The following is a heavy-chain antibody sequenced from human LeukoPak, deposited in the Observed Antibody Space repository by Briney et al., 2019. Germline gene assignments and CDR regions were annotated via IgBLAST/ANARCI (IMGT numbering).Heavy chain of an antibody. Sequence: PGGSLRLSCAASGFTFSSYSMNWVRQAPGKGLAWGSSISSSSSYIYYADSVKGRFTISRDNAKNSLYLQMNSLRAEDTAVYYCARDVLLVVAAGLEEGWANWSDPWGQGTLVTVSS. J-gene: IGHJ5*02. D-gene: IGHD2-15*01. CDR3: ARDVLLVVAAGLEEGWANWSDP. CDR2: ISSSSSYI. CDR1: GFTFSSYS. V-gene: IGHV3-21*01.